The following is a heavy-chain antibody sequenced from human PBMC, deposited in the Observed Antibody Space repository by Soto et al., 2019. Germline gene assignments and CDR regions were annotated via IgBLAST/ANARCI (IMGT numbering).Heavy chain of an antibody. Sequence: LSLTCAASGFTFSNYGMHWVRQAPGKGLEWVALMWYDGTNKYYADSVKGRFTISRDKSKNTLYLQMNSLRAEDTARYYCARGIYSSGYHYFDYWGQGTLVTVSS. D-gene: IGHD6-19*01. CDR2: MWYDGTNK. V-gene: IGHV3-33*01. CDR3: ARGIYSSGYHYFDY. J-gene: IGHJ4*02. CDR1: GFTFSNYG.